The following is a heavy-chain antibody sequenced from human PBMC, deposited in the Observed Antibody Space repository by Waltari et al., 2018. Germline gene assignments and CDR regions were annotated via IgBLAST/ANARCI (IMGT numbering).Heavy chain of an antibody. D-gene: IGHD3-3*01. J-gene: IGHJ4*02. V-gene: IGHV4-39*07. CDR2: IYYSGST. CDR3: ASFYDFWSGYYSLDY. CDR1: GGSISSSSYY. Sequence: ESGPGLVKPSETLSLTCTVSGGSISSSSYYWGWIRQPPGKGLEWIGSIYYSGSTYYNPSLKSRVTISVDTSKNQFSLKLSSVTAADTAVYYCASFYDFWSGYYSLDYWGQGTLVTVSS.